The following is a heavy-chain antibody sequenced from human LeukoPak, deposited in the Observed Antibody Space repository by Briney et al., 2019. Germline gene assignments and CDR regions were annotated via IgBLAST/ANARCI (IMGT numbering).Heavy chain of an antibody. V-gene: IGHV3-30*03. CDR3: ARVPRPKDGMDV. J-gene: IGHJ6*02. CDR1: GFTFSRYG. CDR2: ISYDGSNK. Sequence: PGGSLRLSCAASGFTFSRYGMHWVRQAPGKGLEWVAVISYDGSNKYYADSVKGRFTISRDNSKNTLYLQMNSLRAEDTAVYYCARVPRPKDGMDVWGQGTTVTVSS.